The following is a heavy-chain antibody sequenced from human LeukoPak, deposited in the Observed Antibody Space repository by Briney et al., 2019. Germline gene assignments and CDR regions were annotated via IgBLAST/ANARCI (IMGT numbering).Heavy chain of an antibody. CDR1: GFTFRSYW. D-gene: IGHD4-17*01. J-gene: IGHJ4*02. CDR3: ASGPDYGDYNY. CDR2: INSDGSTA. Sequence: PGGSRRLSCAASGFTFRSYWMHWVRQGQGKGLVWVSHINSDGSTANYADSVKGRFTISRDNAKNTLYLQMDSLRAEDTAVYYCASGPDYGDYNYWGRGTLVTVSS. V-gene: IGHV3-74*01.